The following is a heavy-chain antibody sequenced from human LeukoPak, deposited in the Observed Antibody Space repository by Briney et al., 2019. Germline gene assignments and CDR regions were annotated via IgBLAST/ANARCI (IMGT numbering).Heavy chain of an antibody. CDR3: ARSARRDGYNFDYYYMDV. J-gene: IGHJ6*03. Sequence: PGGSLRLSCAASGFTFSSYDMHWVRQAPGKGLEWVAFIRYDGSNKYYADSVKGRFTISRDNAKNSLYLQMNSLRAEDTAVYYCARSARRDGYNFDYYYMDVWGKGTTVTISS. V-gene: IGHV3-30*02. D-gene: IGHD5-24*01. CDR2: IRYDGSNK. CDR1: GFTFSSYD.